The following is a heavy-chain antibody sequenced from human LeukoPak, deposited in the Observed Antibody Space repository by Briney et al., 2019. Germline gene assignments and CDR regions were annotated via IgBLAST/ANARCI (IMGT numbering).Heavy chain of an antibody. CDR1: GFTLSNYA. Sequence: SGGSLRLSCAASGFTLSNYAMSWVRQTPGKGLEWVSSIGAGGGGSYYADSVKGRFTISRDNSKNTLYLQMNSLRAEDTAVYYCAKGNSGITIFGVVIRGYYFDYWGQGTLVTVSS. CDR2: IGAGGGGS. V-gene: IGHV3-23*01. J-gene: IGHJ4*02. CDR3: AKGNSGITIFGVVIRGYYFDY. D-gene: IGHD3-3*01.